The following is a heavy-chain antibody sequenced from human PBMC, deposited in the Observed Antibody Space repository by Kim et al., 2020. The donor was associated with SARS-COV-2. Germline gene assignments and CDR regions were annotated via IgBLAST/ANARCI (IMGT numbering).Heavy chain of an antibody. D-gene: IGHD5-12*01. CDR3: ARVMGGYSGYDWGDWFDP. CDR2: ISAYNGNT. CDR1: GYTFTSYG. Sequence: ASVKVSCKASGYTFTSYGISWVRQAPGQGLEWMGWISAYNGNTNYAQKLQGRVTMTTDTSTSTAYMELRSLRSDDTAVYYCARVMGGYSGYDWGDWFDPWGQGTLVTVSS. V-gene: IGHV1-18*04. J-gene: IGHJ5*02.